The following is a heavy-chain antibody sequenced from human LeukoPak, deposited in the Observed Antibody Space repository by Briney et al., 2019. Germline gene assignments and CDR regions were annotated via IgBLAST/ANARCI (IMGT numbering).Heavy chain of an antibody. J-gene: IGHJ6*03. CDR2: IYTSGST. CDR3: ARAVLILPYYYYYMDV. Sequence: SETLSLTCTVSGGSISSYYWSWIRQPAGKGLEWIGRIYTSGSTNYNPSLKSRVTMSVDTSKNQFSLKLSSVTAADTAVYYCARAVLILPYYYYYMDVWGKGTTVTISS. CDR1: GGSISSYY. V-gene: IGHV4-4*07.